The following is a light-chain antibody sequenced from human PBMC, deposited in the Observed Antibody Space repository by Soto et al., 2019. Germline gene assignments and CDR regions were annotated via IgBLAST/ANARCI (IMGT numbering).Light chain of an antibody. CDR2: DVS. Sequence: QSALTQPRSVSGSPGQSVTISCTGTSRVVGAFNYVSWYQQHPGKAPKVMIFDVSKRPSGVPDRFSGSKSGNTASLTISGLQPEDEADYYCCSYAGTYKIIFGGGTKLTV. V-gene: IGLV2-11*01. CDR3: CSYAGTYKII. CDR1: SRVVGAFNY. J-gene: IGLJ2*01.